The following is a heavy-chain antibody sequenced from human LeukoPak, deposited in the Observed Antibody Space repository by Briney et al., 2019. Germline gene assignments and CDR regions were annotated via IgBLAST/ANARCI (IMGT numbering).Heavy chain of an antibody. CDR1: GFSFSGYG. CDR2: IRSDGSNK. Sequence: PGGSLRLSCAASGFSFSGYGMHWVRQGPGKGLEWVAFIRSDGSNKYYADSVKGRFTVSRDNSKKTLYLQMNSLRGEDTAVYYCAKDHCKRCFEDDYFDYWGQGTLVTVSS. D-gene: IGHD2/OR15-2a*01. CDR3: AKDHCKRCFEDDYFDY. V-gene: IGHV3-30*02. J-gene: IGHJ4*02.